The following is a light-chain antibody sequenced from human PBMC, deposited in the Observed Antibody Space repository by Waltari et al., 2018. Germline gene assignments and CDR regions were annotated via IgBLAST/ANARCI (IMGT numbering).Light chain of an antibody. J-gene: IGLJ3*02. CDR1: SSNIGRNT. Sequence: QSVLTQPPSTSGTPGQRVTISCSGTSSNIGRNTVNWYQQLPGMAPKLLSYSNNQRPSGVPDRFSGSKSGTSGSLAISGLQSEDEADYYCAAWDDSLDGFWVFGGGTKLTVL. CDR3: AAWDDSLDGFWV. V-gene: IGLV1-44*01. CDR2: SNN.